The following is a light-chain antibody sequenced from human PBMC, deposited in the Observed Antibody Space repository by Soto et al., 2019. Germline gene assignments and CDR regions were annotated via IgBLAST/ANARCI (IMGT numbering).Light chain of an antibody. J-gene: IGKJ2*01. V-gene: IGKV3-15*01. CDR3: QSYNDWPFS. CDR2: GAS. CDR1: ESLSTY. Sequence: EIVMTQSPAARSVSPGERVTLSCRASESLSTYLAWYQHKPGQAPRLLIYGASTKATGIPARFSGSGSATDFTLTISSLQSEDFAVYYCQSYNDWPFSFGQGTKVEIK.